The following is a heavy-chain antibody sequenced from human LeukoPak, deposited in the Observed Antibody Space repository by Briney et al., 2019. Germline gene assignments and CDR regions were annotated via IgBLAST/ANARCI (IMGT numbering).Heavy chain of an antibody. CDR2: IKQDGSEK. Sequence: PGGSLRLSCAASGFTFSSYWMSWVRQAPGKGLEWVANIKQDGSEKYYVDSVEGRFTISRDNAKNSLYLQMNSLGAEDTAVYYCARDVSSWYYFDYWGQGTLVTVSS. J-gene: IGHJ4*02. CDR1: GFTFSSYW. D-gene: IGHD6-13*01. CDR3: ARDVSSWYYFDY. V-gene: IGHV3-7*01.